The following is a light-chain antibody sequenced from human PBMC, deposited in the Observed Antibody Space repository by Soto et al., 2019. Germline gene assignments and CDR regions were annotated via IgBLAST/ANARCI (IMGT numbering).Light chain of an antibody. CDR1: RSDIGSNT. CDR3: SAWDDSLNGVV. Sequence: QSVLTQPPSASGTPGQRVTISCSGSRSDIGSNTVNWYQQLPGTAPTLLIYSNNQRPSGVPDRFSASKSGISASLAISGLQSEDEADYYCSAWDDSLNGVVFGRGTKVTVL. V-gene: IGLV1-44*01. CDR2: SNN. J-gene: IGLJ3*02.